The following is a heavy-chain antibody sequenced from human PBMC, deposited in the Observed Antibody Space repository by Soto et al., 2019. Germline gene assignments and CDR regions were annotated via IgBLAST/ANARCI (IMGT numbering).Heavy chain of an antibody. CDR2: IIPIFGPA. CDR3: EKDTNRNFWY. CDR1: GGTFNTFA. D-gene: IGHD1-1*01. V-gene: IGHV1-69*06. J-gene: IGHJ2*01. Sequence: SVKVSCKASGGTFNTFAISWVRQAPGQGLEWMGGIIPIFGPANYAEKFQGRVTITADTSTSTAYLKLTSLTSEDTAEYYCEKDTNRNFWY.